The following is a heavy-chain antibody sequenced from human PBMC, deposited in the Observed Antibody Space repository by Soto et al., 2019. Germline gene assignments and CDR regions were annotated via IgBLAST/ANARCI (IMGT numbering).Heavy chain of an antibody. CDR1: GFTFEDYA. V-gene: IGHV3-9*01. J-gene: IGHJ3*01. Sequence: EMQLVEAGGGLVQPGRSLRLSCAASGFTFEDYAMHWVRQVPGKGLEWVAGISWDSGRIGYADSVKGRFTSSRDNVKNSLFLQMNSLKAEDTAFYYCVKDMRTNIHNDYGDAFDLWGQGTMVTVSS. CDR2: ISWDSGRI. D-gene: IGHD3-16*01. CDR3: VKDMRTNIHNDYGDAFDL.